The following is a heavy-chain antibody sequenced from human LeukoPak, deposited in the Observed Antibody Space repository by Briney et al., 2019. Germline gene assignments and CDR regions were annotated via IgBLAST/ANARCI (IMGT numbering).Heavy chain of an antibody. J-gene: IGHJ4*02. CDR3: AREGGGDILTGNDY. D-gene: IGHD3-9*01. Sequence: PGGSLRLSCVGSGFTFSRYTMNWVRQAPGKGLEWVSSISSGSSYLYYADSVRGRFTISRDDAKNSPYLQMNSLRVEDTAVYHCAREGGGDILTGNDYWGQGTLVTVSS. V-gene: IGHV3-21*01. CDR2: ISSGSSYL. CDR1: GFTFSRYT.